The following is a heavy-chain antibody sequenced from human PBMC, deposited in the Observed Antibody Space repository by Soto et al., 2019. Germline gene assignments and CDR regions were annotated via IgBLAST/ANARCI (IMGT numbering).Heavy chain of an antibody. CDR2: ISSSSSYI. Sequence: EVQLVESGGGLVKPGGSLRLSCAASGFTFSSYSMNWVRQAPGKGLEWVSSISSSSSYIYYADSVKGRFTISRDNAKNSLYLQMNSLRAEDTAVYYWARAPTTILRYFDWLLYTDYWGQGTLVTVSS. CDR3: ARAPTTILRYFDWLLYTDY. J-gene: IGHJ4*02. D-gene: IGHD3-9*01. CDR1: GFTFSSYS. V-gene: IGHV3-21*01.